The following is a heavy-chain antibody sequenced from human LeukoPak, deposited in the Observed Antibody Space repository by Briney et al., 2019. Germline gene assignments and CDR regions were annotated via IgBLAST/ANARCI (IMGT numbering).Heavy chain of an antibody. CDR3: ARGVVPAAAWGHYYYMDV. J-gene: IGHJ6*03. D-gene: IGHD2-2*01. CDR1: GYTLTELS. Sequence: ASVKVSCKVSGYTLTELSMHWVRQAPGKGLEWMGGFDPEDGETIYAQKFQDRLTINTDESTSTAYMDLRSLGSEDTAMYYCARGVVPAAAWGHYYYMDVWGKGTTVTVSS. CDR2: FDPEDGET. V-gene: IGHV1-24*01.